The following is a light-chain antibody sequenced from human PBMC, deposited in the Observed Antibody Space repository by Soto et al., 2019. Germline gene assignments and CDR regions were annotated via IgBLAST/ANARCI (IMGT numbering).Light chain of an antibody. V-gene: IGLV4-69*01. CDR1: SGHINYA. CDR3: QTWGTAIHDVV. J-gene: IGLJ2*01. Sequence: QTVVTQSPSASASLGASVKLTCTLSSGHINYAIAWHQQQPEKGPRYLMKLNSDGSHTKGDGIPDRFSGSSSGSERHLTISSLQSDDEADCYCQTWGTAIHDVVFGGGTKLTVL. CDR2: LNSDGSH.